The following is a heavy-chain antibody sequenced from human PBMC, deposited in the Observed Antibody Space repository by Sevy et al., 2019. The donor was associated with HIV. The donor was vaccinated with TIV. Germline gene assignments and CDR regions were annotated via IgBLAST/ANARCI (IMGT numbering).Heavy chain of an antibody. V-gene: IGHV3-64D*06. J-gene: IGHJ4*02. CDR3: VKEGYSSSSVLDY. D-gene: IGHD6-6*01. CDR2: ISSNGGST. Sequence: GGSLRLSCSASGFTFSSYAMHWVRQAPGKGLEYVSAISSNGGSTYYADSVKGRFTISRDNSKNTLYLQMSSPRAEDTAVYYCVKEGYSSSSVLDYWGQGTLVTVSS. CDR1: GFTFSSYA.